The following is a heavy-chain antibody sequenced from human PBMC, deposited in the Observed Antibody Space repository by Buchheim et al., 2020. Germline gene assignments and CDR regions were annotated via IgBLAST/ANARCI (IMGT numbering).Heavy chain of an antibody. V-gene: IGHV3-23*01. CDR2: ISGGGGSST. CDR1: GFTFNNYA. Sequence: EVQLLESGGGLVQPGGSLRLSCAASGFTFNNYAMSWVRQAPGTGLEWVSTISGGGGSSTYYVDSVTGRFTISRDNSQNTLSLQMNRLRAEDTAVYYCAKGVAIYDSSGFWGYYYYGMDVWGQGTT. J-gene: IGHJ6*02. D-gene: IGHD3-22*01. CDR3: AKGVAIYDSSGFWGYYYYGMDV.